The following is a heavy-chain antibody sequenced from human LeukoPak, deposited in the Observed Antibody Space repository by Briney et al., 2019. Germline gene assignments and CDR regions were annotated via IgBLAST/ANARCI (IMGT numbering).Heavy chain of an antibody. CDR2: ISGSGDRT. CDR3: AKAFATPLVGDAFDI. CDR1: GFAFSSYG. D-gene: IGHD2-15*01. Sequence: GGSLRLSCATSGFAFSSYGMNWVRQAPGKGLEWVSGISGSGDRTYYADSVKGRFTISRDNSKNTLYLQMNSLRADDTAVYHCAKAFATPLVGDAFDIWGQGTMVTVSS. J-gene: IGHJ3*02. V-gene: IGHV3-23*01.